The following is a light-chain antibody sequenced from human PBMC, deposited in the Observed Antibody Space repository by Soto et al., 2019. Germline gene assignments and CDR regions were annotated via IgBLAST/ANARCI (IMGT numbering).Light chain of an antibody. CDR1: SSDVGGYNY. Sequence: HSALTQPRSVSGSPGQSVTISCTGTSSDVGGYNYVSWYQQHPGKAPKLMIYDVSKRPSGVPDRFSGSKSGNTASLTISGLQAEDEADYYCCSDAGSYTLVFGGGTKLTVL. CDR2: DVS. J-gene: IGLJ2*01. V-gene: IGLV2-11*01. CDR3: CSDAGSYTLV.